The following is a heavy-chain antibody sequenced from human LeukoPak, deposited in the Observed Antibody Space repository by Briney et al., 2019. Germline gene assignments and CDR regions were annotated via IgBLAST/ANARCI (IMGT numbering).Heavy chain of an antibody. CDR1: GGSISSGGYS. D-gene: IGHD1-26*01. Sequence: SETLSLTCAVSGGSISSGGYSWSWIRQPPGKGLEWIGEINHSGSTNYNPSLKSRVTISVDTSKNQFSLKLSSVTAADTAVYYCAREIVGAKTFDYWGQGTLVTVSS. J-gene: IGHJ4*02. V-gene: IGHV4-34*01. CDR3: AREIVGAKTFDY. CDR2: INHSGST.